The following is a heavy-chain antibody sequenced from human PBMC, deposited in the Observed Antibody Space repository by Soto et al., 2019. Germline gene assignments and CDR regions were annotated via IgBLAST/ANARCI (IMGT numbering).Heavy chain of an antibody. J-gene: IGHJ5*02. CDR3: ARSVDP. CDR1: GDSISRGGYY. V-gene: IGHV4-31*03. Sequence: PSETLSLTCTVSGDSISRGGYYWNWIRQHPGKGLEWIGYIFYSGTTYYNPSLKSRVTISVDTSKNQFSLKLSSVTAADTAVYYCARSVDPWGQGTLVTVSS. CDR2: IFYSGTT.